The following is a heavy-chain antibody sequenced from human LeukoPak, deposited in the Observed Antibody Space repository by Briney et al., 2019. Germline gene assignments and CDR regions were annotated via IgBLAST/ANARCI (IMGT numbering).Heavy chain of an antibody. Sequence: PSETLSLTCTVSGGSISSYYWSWIRQPPGKGLEWIGYIYYSGSTNYNPSLKSRVTISVDTSKNQFSLKLSSVTAADTAVYYCARHLTTGFLEWLFPFDYWGQGTLVTVSS. CDR1: GGSISSYY. CDR3: ARHLTTGFLEWLFPFDY. J-gene: IGHJ4*02. CDR2: IYYSGST. V-gene: IGHV4-59*08. D-gene: IGHD3-3*01.